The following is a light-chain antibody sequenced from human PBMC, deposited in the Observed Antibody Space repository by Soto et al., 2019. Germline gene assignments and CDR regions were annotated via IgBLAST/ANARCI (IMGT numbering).Light chain of an antibody. CDR1: SSNIGANI. CDR2: SND. Sequence: QSVLTQPPSASGNPGQRFTISCSGSSSNIGANIVNWYQQFPGTAPKLLIYSNDQRPFGVPDRFSASKYGTSASLDISGLQTEDEGQYYCAACEDILIGLGVVFGGGTKLTVL. CDR3: AACEDILIGLGVV. J-gene: IGLJ2*01. V-gene: IGLV1-44*01.